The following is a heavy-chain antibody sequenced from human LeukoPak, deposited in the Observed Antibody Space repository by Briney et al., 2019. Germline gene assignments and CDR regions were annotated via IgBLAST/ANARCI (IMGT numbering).Heavy chain of an antibody. D-gene: IGHD4/OR15-4a*01. CDR1: GFTFSSYA. CDR3: ARGARVPALFDY. V-gene: IGHV3-7*05. J-gene: IGHJ4*02. Sequence: GGSLRLSCAASGFTFSSYAMSWVRQAPGKVLEWVANINQDGSEKYYVDSVKGRFTISRDNAKNSLSLQMNSLSAEDTAVYYCARGARVPALFDYWGQGTLVTVSS. CDR2: INQDGSEK.